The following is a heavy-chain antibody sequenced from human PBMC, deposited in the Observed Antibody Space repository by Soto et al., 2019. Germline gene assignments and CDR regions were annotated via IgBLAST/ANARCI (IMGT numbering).Heavy chain of an antibody. CDR2: ISGSGGST. D-gene: IGHD5-18*01. CDR3: AKDPRGSSSLAPDY. Sequence: GGSLRLSCAASGFTFSSYAMSWVRQAPGKGLEWVSAISGSGGSTYYADSVKGRFTISRDNSKNTLYLQRNSLRAEDTAVYYCAKDPRGSSSLAPDYWGQGTLVTVSS. V-gene: IGHV3-23*01. J-gene: IGHJ4*02. CDR1: GFTFSSYA.